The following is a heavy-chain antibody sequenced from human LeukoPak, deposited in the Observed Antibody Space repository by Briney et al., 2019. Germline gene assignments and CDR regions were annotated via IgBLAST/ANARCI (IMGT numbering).Heavy chain of an antibody. Sequence: ASVSVSSEVSGYTLTELSMHWVRQAPGKGREWMGGFDPEDGETIYAQKFQGRVTMTEDTSTDTAYMELSSLRSEDTAVYYCATASPDYVGRGYYYYGMDVWGQGTTVTVSS. CDR1: GYTLTELS. V-gene: IGHV1-24*01. D-gene: IGHD4-17*01. CDR3: ATASPDYVGRGYYYYGMDV. J-gene: IGHJ6*02. CDR2: FDPEDGET.